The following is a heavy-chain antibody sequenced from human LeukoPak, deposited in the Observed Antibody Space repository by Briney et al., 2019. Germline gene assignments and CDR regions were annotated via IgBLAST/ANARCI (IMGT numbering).Heavy chain of an antibody. CDR1: GFPFSNCR. V-gene: IGHV3-74*01. CDR2: ITSDGSGT. J-gene: IGHJ5*02. CDR3: AKDQGARYYGSGSSWFDP. D-gene: IGHD3-10*01. Sequence: GGPLRLSCAASGFPFSNCRMHWVRQAPGKGLVWLSHITSDGSGTSYADSVKGRFTISRDNAKYTLYLQMNSLRAEDTAVYHCAKDQGARYYGSGSSWFDPWGQGTLVTVSS.